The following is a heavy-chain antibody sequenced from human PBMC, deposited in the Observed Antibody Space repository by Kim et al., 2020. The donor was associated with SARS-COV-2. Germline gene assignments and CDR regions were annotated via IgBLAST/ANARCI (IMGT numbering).Heavy chain of an antibody. D-gene: IGHD3-10*01. Sequence: ASVKVSCKASGYTFTSYYMHWVRQAPGQGLEWMGIINPSGGSTSYAQKFQGRVTMTRDTSTSTVYMELSSLRSEDTAVYYCARVFTMGRGVIENWFDSWGQGTLVTVSS. J-gene: IGHJ5*01. CDR1: GYTFTSYY. CDR3: ARVFTMGRGVIENWFDS. CDR2: INPSGGST. V-gene: IGHV1-46*01.